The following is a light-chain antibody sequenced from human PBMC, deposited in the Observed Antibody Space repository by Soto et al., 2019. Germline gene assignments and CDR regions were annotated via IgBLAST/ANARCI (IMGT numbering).Light chain of an antibody. V-gene: IGKV1-5*03. J-gene: IGKJ1*01. CDR2: KAS. CDR3: QHYNSYSEA. Sequence: DIHMTQSPSTLSGSVGDRFTITCGASQTISSWLAWYQQKPGKAPKLLIYKASTLKSGVPSRFSGSGSGTEFTLTISSLQPDDFETYYCQHYNSYSEAFGQGTKVDIK. CDR1: QTISSW.